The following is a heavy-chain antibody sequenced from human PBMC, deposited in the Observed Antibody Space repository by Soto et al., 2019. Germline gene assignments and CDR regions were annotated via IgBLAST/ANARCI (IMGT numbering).Heavy chain of an antibody. CDR1: GGSFSGYY. Sequence: PSETLSLTCAVYGGSFSGYYWSWIRQPPGKGLEWIGEINHSGSTNYNPSLKSRVTISVDTSKNQFSLKLSSVTAADTAVYYCARGKAAAAYYYGMDVWGQGTTVTVSS. CDR3: ARGKAAAAYYYGMDV. V-gene: IGHV4-34*01. J-gene: IGHJ6*02. D-gene: IGHD6-13*01. CDR2: INHSGST.